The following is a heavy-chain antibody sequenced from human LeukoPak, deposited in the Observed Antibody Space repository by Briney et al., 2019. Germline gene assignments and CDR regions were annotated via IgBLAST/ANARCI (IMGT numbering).Heavy chain of an antibody. Sequence: GGSLRLSCVVSGLTFSDYWMSWVRQAQGKGLEWVGNIKQDGSETYYGDSVKGRFTISRDNAKKSLYLQMNNLRAEDTAVYYCARHLTFFDYWGQGALVSVSS. D-gene: IGHD4/OR15-4a*01. CDR3: ARHLTFFDY. CDR2: IKQDGSET. V-gene: IGHV3-7*01. CDR1: GLTFSDYW. J-gene: IGHJ4*02.